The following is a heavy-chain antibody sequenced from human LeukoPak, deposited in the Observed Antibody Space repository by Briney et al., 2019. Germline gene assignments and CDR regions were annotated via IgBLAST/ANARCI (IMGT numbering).Heavy chain of an antibody. CDR1: GFMFSKYW. J-gene: IGHJ3*02. D-gene: IGHD3-22*01. CDR3: SRDADYYDSSRHYFDAFDI. Sequence: GGSLRLSCEASGFMFSKYWMTWVRQAPGKGLEWVANIRGDGSVKYLLDSVKGRFSISRDNAKNSLSLEMNNLRAEDTAVYYCSRDADYYDSSRHYFDAFDIWGRGTMVTVSS. V-gene: IGHV3-7*01. CDR2: IRGDGSVK.